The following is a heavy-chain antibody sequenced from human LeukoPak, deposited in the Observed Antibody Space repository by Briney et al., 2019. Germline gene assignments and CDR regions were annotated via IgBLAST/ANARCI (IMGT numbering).Heavy chain of an antibody. V-gene: IGHV3-7*01. Sequence: GGSLRLSCAGSGFTFNTCPLAWVRQAPGRGLEWVAHINSDGSEKNYVDSVKGRFTISRDNARNSQFLQMNSLRAEDTAVYYCARDTDYGDYSSDYWGQGTLVTVSS. J-gene: IGHJ4*02. CDR2: INSDGSEK. CDR1: GFTFNTCP. D-gene: IGHD4-17*01. CDR3: ARDTDYGDYSSDY.